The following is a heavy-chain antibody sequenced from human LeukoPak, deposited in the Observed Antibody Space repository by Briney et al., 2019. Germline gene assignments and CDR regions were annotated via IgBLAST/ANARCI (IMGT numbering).Heavy chain of an antibody. CDR3: ARQTYYDFWSGYTEEDY. D-gene: IGHD3-3*01. V-gene: IGHV3-21*01. CDR2: ISSSSSYI. Sequence: PGGSLRLSCAASGFTFSSYSMNWVRQAQGKGLEWVSSISSSSSYIYYADSVKGRFTISRDNAKNSLYLQMNSLRAEDTAVYYCARQTYYDFWSGYTEEDYWGQGTLVTVSS. CDR1: GFTFSSYS. J-gene: IGHJ4*02.